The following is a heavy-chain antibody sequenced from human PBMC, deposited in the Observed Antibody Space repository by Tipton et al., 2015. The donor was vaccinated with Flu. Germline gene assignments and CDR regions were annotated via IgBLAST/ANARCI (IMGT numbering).Heavy chain of an antibody. V-gene: IGHV4-61*01. CDR3: ARGYLSGAFDI. CDR2: IYYSGST. D-gene: IGHD2/OR15-2a*01. Sequence: TLSLTCTVSGGSVSSGSYYWSWIRQPPGKGLEWIGYIYYSGSTNYNPSLKSRVTISVDTSKNQFSLKLSSVTAADTAVYYCARGYLSGAFDIWGQGTMVTVSS. CDR1: GGSVSSGSYY. J-gene: IGHJ3*02.